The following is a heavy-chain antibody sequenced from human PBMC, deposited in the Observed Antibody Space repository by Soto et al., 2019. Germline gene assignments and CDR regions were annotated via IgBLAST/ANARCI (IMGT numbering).Heavy chain of an antibody. V-gene: IGHV3-33*01. CDR1: GFTFSSYG. Sequence: GGSLRLSCAASGFTFSSYGMHWVRQAPGKGLEWVAVIWYDGSNKYYADSVKGRFTISRDNSKNTLYLQMNSLRAEDTAVYYCARERRPDYDVWSGYYNYYYYGMDVWGQGTTVTVSS. CDR2: IWYDGSNK. J-gene: IGHJ6*02. D-gene: IGHD3-3*01. CDR3: ARERRPDYDVWSGYYNYYYYGMDV.